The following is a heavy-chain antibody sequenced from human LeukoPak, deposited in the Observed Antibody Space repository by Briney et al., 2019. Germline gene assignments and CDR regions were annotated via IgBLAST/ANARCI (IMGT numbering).Heavy chain of an antibody. CDR2: ISNSGGST. CDR3: AKRTPTGTFYFDY. V-gene: IGHV3-23*01. D-gene: IGHD1-1*01. Sequence: PGASLRLSCAASGFTFSSYAMSWVRQAPGKGLEWVSTISNSGGSTYYADLVKGRFTMSRDNSGNTLYLQMNSLRAEDTAVYYCAKRTPTGTFYFDYWGQGTLVTVSS. CDR1: GFTFSSYA. J-gene: IGHJ4*02.